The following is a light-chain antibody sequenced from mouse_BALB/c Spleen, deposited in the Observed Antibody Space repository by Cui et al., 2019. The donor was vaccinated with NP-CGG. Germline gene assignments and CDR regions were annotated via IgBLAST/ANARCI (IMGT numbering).Light chain of an antibody. CDR2: GTN. Sequence: QAVVTQESALTTSPGETVTLTCRSSTGAVTTSNYANWVQEKPDQLVTGIIGGTNNRAPGVPARFSGSLIGDKAALTITGAQTEDEAIYFCALWYSNHWVFGGGTKLTVL. J-gene: IGLJ1*01. CDR3: ALWYSNHWV. CDR1: TGAVTTSNY. V-gene: IGLV1*01.